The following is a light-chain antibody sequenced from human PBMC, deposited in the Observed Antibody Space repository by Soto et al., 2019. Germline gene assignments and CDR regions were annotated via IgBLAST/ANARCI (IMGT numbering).Light chain of an antibody. Sequence: IVLTQSPATLSLSPGKRATLSCRASQNISSLLAWYQQKPGQAPRLLIYSASTRASGIPARFSGSGSGADFTLTISSLQSEDFAVYYCQQYYDWPITFGQGTRLEIK. V-gene: IGKV3-15*01. J-gene: IGKJ5*01. CDR1: QNISSL. CDR3: QQYYDWPIT. CDR2: SAS.